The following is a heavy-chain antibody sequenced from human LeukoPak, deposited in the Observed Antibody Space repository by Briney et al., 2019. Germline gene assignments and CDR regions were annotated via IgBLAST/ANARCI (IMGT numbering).Heavy chain of an antibody. CDR3: AKDRDSSSWFDY. J-gene: IGHJ4*02. D-gene: IGHD6-13*01. CDR1: GYPFSRYA. CDR2: ISGSGGST. V-gene: IGHV3-23*01. Sequence: GGSLRLSCAASGYPFSRYAVSWVPQAPGRGLEWVSAISGSGGSTYYADSVKGRFTISRDNSKNTLYLQMNSLRAEDTAVYYCAKDRDSSSWFDYWGQGTLVTVSS.